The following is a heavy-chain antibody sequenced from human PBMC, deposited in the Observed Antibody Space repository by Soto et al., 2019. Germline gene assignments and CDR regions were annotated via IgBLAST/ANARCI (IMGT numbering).Heavy chain of an antibody. J-gene: IGHJ6*02. Sequence: ASVKVSCKASGYTFTSYYMHWVRQAPGQGLEWMGIINPSGGSTSYAQKFQGRVTMTRDTSTSTVYMELSSLRSEDTAVYYCARDPLQPQGSPGDQSKDYYYGMDVWGQGPTVTVSS. D-gene: IGHD7-27*01. CDR2: INPSGGST. CDR1: GYTFTSYY. V-gene: IGHV1-46*01. CDR3: ARDPLQPQGSPGDQSKDYYYGMDV.